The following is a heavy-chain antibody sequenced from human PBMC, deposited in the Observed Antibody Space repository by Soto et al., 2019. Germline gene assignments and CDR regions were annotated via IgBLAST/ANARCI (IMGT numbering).Heavy chain of an antibody. CDR2: ISSNGGST. CDR1: GFTFSSYA. V-gene: IGHV3-64D*06. D-gene: IGHD3-10*01. J-gene: IGHJ4*02. CDR3: VKGRRAGVIPYYFDY. Sequence: GGSLRLSCSASGFTFSSYAMHWVRQAPGKGLEYVSAISSNGGSTYYADSVKGRFTISRDNSKNTLYLQMSSLRAEGTAVYYCVKGRRAGVIPYYFDYWGQGTLVTVSS.